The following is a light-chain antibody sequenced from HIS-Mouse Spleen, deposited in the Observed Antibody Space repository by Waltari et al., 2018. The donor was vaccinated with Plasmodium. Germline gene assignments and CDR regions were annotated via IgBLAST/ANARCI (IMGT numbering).Light chain of an antibody. CDR3: QQSYSTWT. V-gene: IGKV1-39*01. J-gene: IGKJ1*01. CDR2: AAS. CDR1: QSISSY. Sequence: DIQMTQSPSSLSASVGDRVTITCRASQSISSYLNWYQQKPGKAPKLLIYAASSLQSGVPSRFSGSGAGTDFTLTISSLQTEYFVTYYCQQSYSTWTFGQGTKVEIK.